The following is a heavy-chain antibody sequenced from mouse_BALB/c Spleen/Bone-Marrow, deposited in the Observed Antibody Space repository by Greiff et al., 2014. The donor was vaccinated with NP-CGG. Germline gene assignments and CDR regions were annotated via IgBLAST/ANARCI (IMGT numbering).Heavy chain of an antibody. CDR1: GFNITDTY. Sequence: EVQLQQSGAELVKPGASVKLSCTASGFNITDTYMYWVKQRPEQGLEWIGRIDPANGNTKYDPKFQDKATITADTSSNTAYLQRSILTSEYTAFYYCTRYYYGSSLFAYWGQGTLVTVSA. V-gene: IGHV14-3*02. CDR3: TRYYYGSSLFAY. J-gene: IGHJ3*01. D-gene: IGHD1-1*01. CDR2: IDPANGNT.